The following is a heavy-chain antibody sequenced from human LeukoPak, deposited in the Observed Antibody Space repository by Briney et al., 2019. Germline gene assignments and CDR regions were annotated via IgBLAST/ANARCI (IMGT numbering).Heavy chain of an antibody. J-gene: IGHJ5*02. D-gene: IGHD3-3*01. Sequence: PSETLSLTCTVSGGSVNSGSYYWSWIRQPPGKGLEWIGYIYYSGSTNYNPSLKSRVTMSVDTSNNQFSLKLNSVTAADTAVYYCARDPTLLEWTTEFDPWGQGTLVTVSS. CDR3: ARDPTLLEWTTEFDP. CDR2: IYYSGST. V-gene: IGHV4-61*01. CDR1: GGSVNSGSYY.